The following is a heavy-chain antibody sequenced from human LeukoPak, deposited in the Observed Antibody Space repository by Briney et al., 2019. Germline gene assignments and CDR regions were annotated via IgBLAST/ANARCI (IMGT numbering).Heavy chain of an antibody. V-gene: IGHV3-7*01. CDR2: IKQDGSEK. CDR1: GFTFSSYW. Sequence: PGGSLRLSCAASGFTFSSYWMSWVRQAPGKGLEWVANIKQDGSEKYYVDSVKGRFTISRDNAKNSLYLQMNSLRAEDTAVYYCARVLAGDYGRLDYWGQGTLVTVSS. D-gene: IGHD4-17*01. J-gene: IGHJ4*02. CDR3: ARVLAGDYGRLDY.